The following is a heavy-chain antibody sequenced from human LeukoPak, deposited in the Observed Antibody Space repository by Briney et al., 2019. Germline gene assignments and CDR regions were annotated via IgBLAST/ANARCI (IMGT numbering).Heavy chain of an antibody. CDR3: ARDHGEKS. CDR1: GGSISSYY. Sequence: PSETLSLTCTVSGGSISSYYWSWIRQPPGKGLEWIGSIYYSGSTYYNPSLKSRVTISVDTSKNQFSLKLSSVTAADTAVYYCARDHGEKSWGQGTLVTVSS. V-gene: IGHV4-59*12. CDR2: IYYSGST. J-gene: IGHJ5*02.